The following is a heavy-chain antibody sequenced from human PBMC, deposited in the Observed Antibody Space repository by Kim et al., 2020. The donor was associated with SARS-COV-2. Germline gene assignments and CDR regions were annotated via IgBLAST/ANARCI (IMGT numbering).Heavy chain of an antibody. CDR1: GGTFSSYA. J-gene: IGHJ6*02. D-gene: IGHD3-3*01. V-gene: IGHV1-69*13. Sequence: SVKVSCKASGGTFSSYAISWVRQAPGQGLEWMGGIIPIFGTANYAQKFQGRVTITADESTSTAYMELSSLRSEDTAVYYCASLPYYDFWSGYGVNGMDVWGQGTTVTVSS. CDR3: ASLPYYDFWSGYGVNGMDV. CDR2: IIPIFGTA.